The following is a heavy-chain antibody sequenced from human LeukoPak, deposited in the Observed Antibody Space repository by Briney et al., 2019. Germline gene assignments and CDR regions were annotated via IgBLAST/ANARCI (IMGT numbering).Heavy chain of an antibody. CDR2: IYYSGST. Sequence: PSQTLSLTCTVSGGSISSGDYYWRWIRQPPGKGLEWIGYIYYSGSTYYNASLKSRVTISVDTSKHQFSLKLSSVTAADTAVYYCARGSTMVGLTFDYWGQGTLVTVSS. CDR1: GGSISSGDYY. CDR3: ARGSTMVGLTFDY. J-gene: IGHJ4*02. V-gene: IGHV4-30-4*08. D-gene: IGHD3-10*02.